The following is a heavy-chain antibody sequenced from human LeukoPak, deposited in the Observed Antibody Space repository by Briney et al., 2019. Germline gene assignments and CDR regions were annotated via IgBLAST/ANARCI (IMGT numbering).Heavy chain of an antibody. V-gene: IGHV7-4-1*02. D-gene: IGHD3-22*01. Sequence: ASVKVSCKASGYTFTSYGISWVRQAPGQGLEWMGWINTNTGNPTYAQGFTGRFVFSLDTSVSTAYLQISSLKAEDTAVYYCARDADYYDSSGYYSPGANYFDYWGQGTLVTVSS. CDR3: ARDADYYDSSGYYSPGANYFDY. CDR2: INTNTGNP. CDR1: GYTFTSYG. J-gene: IGHJ4*02.